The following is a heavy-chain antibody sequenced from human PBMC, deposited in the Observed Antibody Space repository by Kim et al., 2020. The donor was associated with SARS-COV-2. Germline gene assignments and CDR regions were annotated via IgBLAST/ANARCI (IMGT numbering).Heavy chain of an antibody. J-gene: IGHJ4*02. CDR2: T. Sequence: TNYTPSLKSRVTISVDTSKNQFSLKLSSVTAADTAVYYCARARLIQLIDYWGQGTLVTVSS. D-gene: IGHD5-18*01. CDR3: ARARLIQLIDY. V-gene: IGHV4-59*01.